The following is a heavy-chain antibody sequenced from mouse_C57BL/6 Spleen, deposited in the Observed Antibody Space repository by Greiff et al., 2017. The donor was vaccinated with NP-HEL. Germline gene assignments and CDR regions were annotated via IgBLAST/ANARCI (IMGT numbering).Heavy chain of an antibody. CDR1: GYTFTSYW. V-gene: IGHV1-69*01. Sequence: QVQLQQPGAELVMPGASVKLSCKASGYTFTSYWMHWVKQRPGQGLEWIGEIDPSDSYTNYNQKFKGKSTLTVDKSSSTAYMQLSSLTSEDSAVYYCARSGSGTLYAMDYWGQGTSVTVSS. D-gene: IGHD4-1*01. CDR2: IDPSDSYT. CDR3: ARSGSGTLYAMDY. J-gene: IGHJ4*01.